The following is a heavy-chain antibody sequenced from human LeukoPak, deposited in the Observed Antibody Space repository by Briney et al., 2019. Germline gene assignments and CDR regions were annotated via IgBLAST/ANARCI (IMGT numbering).Heavy chain of an antibody. CDR1: GFSFSLHE. J-gene: IGHJ4*02. Sequence: GGSLRLSCAASGFSFSLHEMNWVRQAPGKGLEWVSYISNSGSTIYYADSVKGRFTISRDNAKNSLYLQMNSLRAEDTAVYYCARVIAAAGDYWGQGTLVTVSS. CDR2: ISNSGSTI. V-gene: IGHV3-48*03. D-gene: IGHD6-13*01. CDR3: ARVIAAAGDY.